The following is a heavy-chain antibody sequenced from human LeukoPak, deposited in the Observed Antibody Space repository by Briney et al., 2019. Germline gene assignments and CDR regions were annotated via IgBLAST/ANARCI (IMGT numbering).Heavy chain of an antibody. CDR2: INPSGIT. Sequence: PSETLSLTCAVYGGSFSGYYWIWIRQPPGRGLEWIGEINPSGITHYNPSLKSRVSISIDTSKNQFSLRLKSVTAADTALYYCARAYHNWYFDVWGRGTKVTVSS. CDR3: ARAYHNWYFDV. D-gene: IGHD2-2*01. V-gene: IGHV4-34*01. J-gene: IGHJ2*01. CDR1: GGSFSGYY.